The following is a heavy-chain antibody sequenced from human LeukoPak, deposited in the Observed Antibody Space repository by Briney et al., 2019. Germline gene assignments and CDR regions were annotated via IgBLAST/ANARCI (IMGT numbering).Heavy chain of an antibody. D-gene: IGHD2-15*01. CDR3: ATLCSGGSCYLAFDY. J-gene: IGHJ4*02. V-gene: IGHV1-24*01. Sequence: ASVKVSCKVSGYTLTELSMHWVRQAPGKGLEWMGGFDPEDGETIYAQKFQGRVTMTEDTSTDTAHMELSSLRSEDTAVYYCATLCSGGSCYLAFDYWGQGTLVTVSS. CDR2: FDPEDGET. CDR1: GYTLTELS.